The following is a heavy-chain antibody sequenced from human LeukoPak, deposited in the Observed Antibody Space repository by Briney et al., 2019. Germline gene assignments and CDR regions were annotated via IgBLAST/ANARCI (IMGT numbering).Heavy chain of an antibody. CDR1: GFTFSSYA. CDR2: ISSGSSYI. D-gene: IGHD2-15*01. V-gene: IGHV3-21*01. CDR3: ARDSGDCSGGSCYGMDV. Sequence: GGSLRLSCAASGFTFSSYAMSWVRQAPGKGLEWVSSISSGSSYIYYADSVKGRFTISRDNAKNSLYLQMNSLRAEDTAVYYCARDSGDCSGGSCYGMDVWGQGTTVTVSS. J-gene: IGHJ6*02.